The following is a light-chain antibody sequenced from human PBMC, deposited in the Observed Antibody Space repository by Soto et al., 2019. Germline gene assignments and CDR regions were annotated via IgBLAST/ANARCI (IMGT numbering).Light chain of an antibody. CDR1: SIDVGGYNY. J-gene: IGLJ3*02. V-gene: IGLV2-14*01. Sequence: QSVLTQPASVSGSTGQSITISCTGTSIDVGGYNYVSWYQQHPGKAPKLMIYEVSNRPEGVSNRFSGSKSGNTSSLTISGLQAEDEADYYCSSYTSSSTWVFGGGPTVTVL. CDR3: SSYTSSSTWV. CDR2: EVS.